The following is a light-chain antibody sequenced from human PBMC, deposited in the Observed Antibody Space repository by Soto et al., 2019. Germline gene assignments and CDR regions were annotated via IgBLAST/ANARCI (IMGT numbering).Light chain of an antibody. CDR2: LNSDGSH. Sequence: QSVLTQSPSASASLGASVKFTCTLSSGHSSNAVAWHQQQPEKGPRYLMKLNSDGSHSKGDGIPDRFSGSTSGAERYLTISSLQSDDEADYYCQTWGLGSVAFGGGTKLTVL. V-gene: IGLV4-69*01. J-gene: IGLJ2*01. CDR3: QTWGLGSVA. CDR1: SGHSSNA.